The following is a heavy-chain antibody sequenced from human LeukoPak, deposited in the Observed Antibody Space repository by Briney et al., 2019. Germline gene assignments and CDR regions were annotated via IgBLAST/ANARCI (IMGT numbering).Heavy chain of an antibody. CDR1: GGSISSGGYY. D-gene: IGHD3-3*01. CDR3: ARNFDYWGAFDI. V-gene: IGHV4-30-2*05. CDR2: IYHSGST. J-gene: IGHJ3*02. Sequence: SQTLSLTCTVSGGSISSGGYYWSWIRQPPGKGLEWIGYIYHSGSTYYNPSLKSRVTISVDTSKNQFSLHLRSVTAADTAVYFCARNFDYWGAFDIWGQGTTVTVSS.